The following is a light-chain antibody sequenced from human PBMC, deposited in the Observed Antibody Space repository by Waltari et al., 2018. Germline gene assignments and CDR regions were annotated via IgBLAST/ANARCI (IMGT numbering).Light chain of an antibody. V-gene: IGLV2-14*03. J-gene: IGLJ1*01. CDR1: NTDIGAFNF. CDR3: NSYSSVSTHV. CDR2: DVS. Sequence: QSALTQPASVSGTPGESITISCAGTNTDIGAFNFVSWYRQFPGKAPQLIIYDVSHRPSGISDRFSGSKSGNTASLTISGLQAEDDADYYCNSYSSVSTHVFGSGTKVTVL.